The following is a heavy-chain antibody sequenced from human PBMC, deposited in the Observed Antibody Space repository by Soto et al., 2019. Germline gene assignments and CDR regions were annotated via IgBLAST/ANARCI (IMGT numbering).Heavy chain of an antibody. Sequence: QVQLQESGPGLVKPSETLSLTCTVSGGSISSYYWSWIRQPPGKGLEWIGYIYYSGSTNYNPSLKSRVTLSVDTAKNQFSLKLSSVTAADTAVYYCARGTNSSGWPYYYYGMDVWGQGTTVTVSS. J-gene: IGHJ6*02. CDR2: IYYSGST. V-gene: IGHV4-59*01. CDR1: GGSISSYY. D-gene: IGHD6-19*01. CDR3: ARGTNSSGWPYYYYGMDV.